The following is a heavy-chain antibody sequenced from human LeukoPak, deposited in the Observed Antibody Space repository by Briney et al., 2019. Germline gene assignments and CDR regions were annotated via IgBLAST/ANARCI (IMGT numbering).Heavy chain of an antibody. CDR2: ITGSGKNT. J-gene: IGHJ4*02. D-gene: IGHD4-23*01. CDR1: GFIFSSYS. Sequence: GGSLRLSCAASGFIFSSYSMSWVRQAPGKGLEWVSVITGSGKNTYYADSVKGRFTISRDNSKNTLYLQMNSLRAEDTAVYYCANQGRTVAHFDYWGQGTLVTVSS. CDR3: ANQGRTVAHFDY. V-gene: IGHV3-23*01.